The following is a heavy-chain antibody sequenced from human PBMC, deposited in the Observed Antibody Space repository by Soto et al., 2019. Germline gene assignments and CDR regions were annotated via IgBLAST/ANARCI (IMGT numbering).Heavy chain of an antibody. D-gene: IGHD1-1*01. CDR3: PRPNWKGALDAFDI. Sequence: EVQLVESGGGSVQPGGSLRLSCTASGFDFSSFWMSWVRQAPGKGLEWVANIKQDGTEKYYVDSVKGRFTISRDNAKNSLYLQMNSLRADDTAVYYYPRPNWKGALDAFDIWGQGTMVTVSS. J-gene: IGHJ3*02. CDR2: IKQDGTEK. V-gene: IGHV3-7*01. CDR1: GFDFSSFW.